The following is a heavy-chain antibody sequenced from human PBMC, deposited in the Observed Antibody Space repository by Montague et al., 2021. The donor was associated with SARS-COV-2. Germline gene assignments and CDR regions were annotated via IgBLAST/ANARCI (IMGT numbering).Heavy chain of an antibody. CDR1: GYTFTNYD. Sequence: SLKVSCKASGYTFTNYDINWVRQATGQGLEWMGWMNPNSGNTGYXQKFQGRVTMTRHTSISTAYMELSSLRSEDTAVYYCARGDRSTYFDFWNGFNYYYYMDVWGKGTTATVSS. CDR3: ARGDRSTYFDFWNGFNYYYYMDV. J-gene: IGHJ6*03. D-gene: IGHD3-3*01. V-gene: IGHV1-8*01. CDR2: MNPNSGNT.